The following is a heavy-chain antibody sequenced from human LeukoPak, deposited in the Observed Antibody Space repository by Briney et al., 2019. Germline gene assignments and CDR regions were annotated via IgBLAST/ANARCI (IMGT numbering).Heavy chain of an antibody. CDR3: ARDWGVSARPGYMDV. D-gene: IGHD6-6*01. J-gene: IGHJ6*03. CDR2: IYYSGST. Sequence: SETLSLTCTVSGGSICSYYWSWIRQSPEKGLEWIGYIYYSGSTNYNPSLKSRVTISVDTSKNQFSLRLSSVTAADTAVYYCARDWGVSARPGYMDVWGKGTTVTVSS. CDR1: GGSICSYY. V-gene: IGHV4-59*01.